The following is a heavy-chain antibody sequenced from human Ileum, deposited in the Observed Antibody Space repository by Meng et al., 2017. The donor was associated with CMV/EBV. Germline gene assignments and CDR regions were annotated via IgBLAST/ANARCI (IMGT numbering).Heavy chain of an antibody. CDR2: IHPHRGDT. CDR3: ARDNNWGPDY. Sequence: SCKASGYTFTAHYFHWVRQAPGQGLEWMGWIHPHRGDTNYAQQFQGRVTLTRDTSINTGYMELTRLTSDDTAVYYCARDNNWGPDYWGQGTLVTVSS. CDR1: GYTFTAHY. J-gene: IGHJ4*02. D-gene: IGHD7-27*01. V-gene: IGHV1-2*02.